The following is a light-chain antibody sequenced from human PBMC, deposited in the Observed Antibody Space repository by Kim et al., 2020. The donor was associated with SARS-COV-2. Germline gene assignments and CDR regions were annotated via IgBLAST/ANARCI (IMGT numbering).Light chain of an antibody. J-gene: IGKJ4*01. CDR3: QQYGTPPLLT. V-gene: IGKV3-20*01. Sequence: EIVLTQSPGTLSLSPGERATLSCRASQSIRDNFLAWYQQRPGQAPRLLLYGASSRATDIPDRFTGTGSGTDFILTITRLEPEDFAVYYCQQYGTPPLLTFGGGTKVDIK. CDR1: QSIRDNF. CDR2: GAS.